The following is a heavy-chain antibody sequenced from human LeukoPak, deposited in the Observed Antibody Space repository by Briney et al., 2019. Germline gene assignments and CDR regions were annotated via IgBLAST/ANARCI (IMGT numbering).Heavy chain of an antibody. CDR3: ARAHSSSFDY. CDR2: ISAYNGNT. J-gene: IGHJ4*02. CDR1: GYTFTSYD. D-gene: IGHD6-19*01. Sequence: ASVKVSCKASGYTFTSYDINWVRQATGQGLEWMGWISAYNGNTNYAQKLQGRVTMTTDTSTSTAYMELRSLRSDDTAVYYCARAHSSSFDYWGQGTLVTVSS. V-gene: IGHV1-18*01.